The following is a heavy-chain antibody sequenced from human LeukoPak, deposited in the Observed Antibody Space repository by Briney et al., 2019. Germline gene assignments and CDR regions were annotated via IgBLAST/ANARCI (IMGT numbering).Heavy chain of an antibody. D-gene: IGHD6-6*01. Sequence: GGSLRLSCAASGFTFSSYAMSWVRQAPGKGLEWVSAISGSGGSTYYADSVKGRFTISRDNSKNTLYLQMNSLRAEDTAVYYCASGTPGYSSSSGFDYWGQGTLVTVSS. J-gene: IGHJ4*02. V-gene: IGHV3-23*01. CDR2: ISGSGGST. CDR1: GFTFSSYA. CDR3: ASGTPGYSSSSGFDY.